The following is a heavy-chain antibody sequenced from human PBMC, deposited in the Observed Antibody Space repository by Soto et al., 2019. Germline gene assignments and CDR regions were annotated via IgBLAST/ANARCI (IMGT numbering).Heavy chain of an antibody. Sequence: PSETLSLTCAVYGGSFSGYYWSWIRQPPGKGLEWIGEINHSGSTNYNPSLKSRVTISVDTSKNQLSLKLSSVTAADTAVYYCARGLWDCSGGSCYYYYMDVWGKGTTVTVSS. CDR1: GGSFSGYY. CDR2: INHSGST. D-gene: IGHD2-15*01. V-gene: IGHV4-34*01. J-gene: IGHJ6*03. CDR3: ARGLWDCSGGSCYYYYMDV.